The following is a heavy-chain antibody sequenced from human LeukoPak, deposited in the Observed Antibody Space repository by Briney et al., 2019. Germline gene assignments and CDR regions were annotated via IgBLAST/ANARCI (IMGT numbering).Heavy chain of an antibody. CDR1: GFTFGDYA. V-gene: IGHV3-15*01. CDR2: IKSKTDGGTT. J-gene: IGHJ4*02. Sequence: PGRSLRLSCTASGFTFGDYAMSWVRQAPGKGLEWVGRIKSKTDGGTTDYAAPVKGRFTISRDDSKNTLYLQMNSLKTEDTAVYYCTTIPTDRRDSDYWGQGTLVTVSS. CDR3: TTIPTDRRDSDY. D-gene: IGHD1-26*01.